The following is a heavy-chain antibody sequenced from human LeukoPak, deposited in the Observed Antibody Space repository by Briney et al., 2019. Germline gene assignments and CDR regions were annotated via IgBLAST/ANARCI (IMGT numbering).Heavy chain of an antibody. CDR3: ARVTGDAFDI. Sequence: PGGSLRLSCAASGFTVSSNYMSWVRQAPGKGLEWVSAIYSGGSTYYADCVKGRFTISRDNSKNTLYLQMNSLRAEDTAVYYCARVTGDAFDIWGQGTMVTVSS. CDR1: GFTVSSNY. CDR2: IYSGGST. V-gene: IGHV3-53*01. J-gene: IGHJ3*02. D-gene: IGHD1-14*01.